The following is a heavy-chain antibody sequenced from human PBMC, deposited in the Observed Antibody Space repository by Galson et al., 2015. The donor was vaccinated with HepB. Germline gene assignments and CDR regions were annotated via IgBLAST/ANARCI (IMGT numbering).Heavy chain of an antibody. CDR3: ARDRANGWYGYLDL. D-gene: IGHD6-19*01. CDR1: GFTFSSFE. CDR2: LTSGGSTT. Sequence: SLRLSCAASGFTFSSFEMHWVRQAPGKGLEWVAALTSGGSTTYYADSVKGRFTISRDNSKNTLYLQLNSLRSVDTAVSYCARDRANGWYGYLDLWGRGALVTVSS. J-gene: IGHJ2*01. V-gene: IGHV3-30-3*01.